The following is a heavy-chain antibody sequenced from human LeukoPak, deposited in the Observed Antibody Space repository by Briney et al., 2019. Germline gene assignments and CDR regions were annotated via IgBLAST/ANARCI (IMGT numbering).Heavy chain of an antibody. V-gene: IGHV4-34*01. J-gene: IGHJ4*02. CDR1: GGSFSGYY. CDR2: IYSSGNT. CDR3: AREGGYSYGDAPLHFDY. D-gene: IGHD5-18*01. Sequence: SETLSLTCTVYGGSFSGYYWGWVRQPPGKGLEWIGNIYSSGNTYYNASLKSRVTIYIDTSKNQFSLNLSSVTAADTAVYYCAREGGYSYGDAPLHFDYWGQGTLVTVSS.